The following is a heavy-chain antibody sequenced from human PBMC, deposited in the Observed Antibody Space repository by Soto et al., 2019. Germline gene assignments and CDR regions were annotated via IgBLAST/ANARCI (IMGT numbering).Heavy chain of an antibody. V-gene: IGHV3-23*01. CDR3: ARGGSYYENTFDY. CDR1: GFTFSSYA. Sequence: EVQLLESGGGLVQPGGSLRLSCAASGFTFSSYAMSWVRQAPGKGLEWVSAISGSGGSTYYADSVKGRFTISRDNSKNTLYLQMNSLRAEDTAVYYCARGGSYYENTFDYWGQGTLVTVSS. D-gene: IGHD1-26*01. CDR2: ISGSGGST. J-gene: IGHJ4*02.